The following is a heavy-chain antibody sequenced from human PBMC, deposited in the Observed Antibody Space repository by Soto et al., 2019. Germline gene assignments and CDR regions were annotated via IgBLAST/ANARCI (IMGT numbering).Heavy chain of an antibody. CDR1: SGSIGTTNW. CDR3: ARRTWGMDV. D-gene: IGHD2-8*01. CDR2: IFHSCNP. V-gene: IGHV4-4*02. Sequence: QVQLQESGPGLVKPSGTLSLTCAVSSGSIGTTNWWSWVRQTPGKGLEWIGEIFHSCNPYYNPSLASRVTISVDTSKNPFSLNLRSVTAADTAVYYCARRTWGMDVWGQGTTVTVSS. J-gene: IGHJ6*02.